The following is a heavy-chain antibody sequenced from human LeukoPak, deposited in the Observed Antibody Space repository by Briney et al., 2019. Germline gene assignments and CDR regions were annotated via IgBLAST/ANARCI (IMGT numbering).Heavy chain of an antibody. D-gene: IGHD3-9*01. CDR1: GFTFSSYW. Sequence: GGSLRLSCAASGFTFSSYWMHWVRQAPGKGLVWVSRINSDGSSISYADSVKGRFTISRDNAKNTLYLQMNSLRAEDTAVYYCARGAYFDWLLSYLDYWGQGTLVTVSS. V-gene: IGHV3-74*01. CDR2: INSDGSSI. J-gene: IGHJ4*02. CDR3: ARGAYFDWLLSYLDY.